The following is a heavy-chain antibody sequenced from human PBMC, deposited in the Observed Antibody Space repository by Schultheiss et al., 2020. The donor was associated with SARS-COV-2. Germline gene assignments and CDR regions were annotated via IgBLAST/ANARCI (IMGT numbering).Heavy chain of an antibody. CDR3: ARDPASYYDFWSVYVIGYGMDV. J-gene: IGHJ6*02. V-gene: IGHV3-23*01. Sequence: GGSLRLSCAASGFTFSSYTMSWVRQAPGKGLEWVSAISSSGSNTYYADSVKGRFTISRDNSKNTLYLQMNSLRAEDTAVYYCARDPASYYDFWSVYVIGYGMDVWGQGTTVTVSS. CDR1: GFTFSSYT. CDR2: ISSSGSNT. D-gene: IGHD3-3*01.